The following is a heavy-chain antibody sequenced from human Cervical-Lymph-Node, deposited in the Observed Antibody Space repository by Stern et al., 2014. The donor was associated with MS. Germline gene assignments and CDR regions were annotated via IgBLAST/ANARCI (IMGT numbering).Heavy chain of an antibody. V-gene: IGHV4-34*01. D-gene: IGHD1-1*01. CDR2: LNSSGGL. Sequence: QVQLQQWGAGLLRPSETLSLTCAVHGASFSDNYWSWIRQTPGKVLEWIVELNSSGGLHYPPSLMSRATLSVAPSRNQFSLKLSSLTAADTAMYYCARERKVERSARLLVSFDVWGQGTLVTVSS. CDR1: GASFSDNY. CDR3: ARERKVERSARLLVSFDV. J-gene: IGHJ3*01.